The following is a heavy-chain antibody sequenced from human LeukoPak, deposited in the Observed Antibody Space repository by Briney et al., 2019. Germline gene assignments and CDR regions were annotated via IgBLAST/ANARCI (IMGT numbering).Heavy chain of an antibody. CDR3: ARLETYYYYGMDV. CDR1: GFTFSSYA. J-gene: IGHJ6*02. V-gene: IGHV3-23*01. D-gene: IGHD3-22*01. Sequence: PGGSLRLSCAASGFTFSSYAMSWVRQAPGKGLEWVSAISGSGGSTYYADSVKGRFTISRDNSKNTLYLQMNGLRAEDTAVYYCARLETYYYYGMDVWGQGTTVTVSS. CDR2: ISGSGGST.